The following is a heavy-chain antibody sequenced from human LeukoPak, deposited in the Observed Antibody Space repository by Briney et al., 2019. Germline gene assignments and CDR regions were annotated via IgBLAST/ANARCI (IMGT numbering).Heavy chain of an antibody. CDR2: ISWNSGSI. V-gene: IGHV3-9*01. CDR3: VKGHCSSSSCFPNYYYYMDV. D-gene: IGHD2-15*01. J-gene: IGHJ6*03. Sequence: PGGSLRLSCAGSGFTFDEYAMHWVRQAPGKGLEWVSGISWNSGSIAYADSVKGRFTIFRVNAKNLLFLQMSSLRAADTALYYCVKGHCSSSSCFPNYYYYMDVWGTGTTVTVSS. CDR1: GFTFDEYA.